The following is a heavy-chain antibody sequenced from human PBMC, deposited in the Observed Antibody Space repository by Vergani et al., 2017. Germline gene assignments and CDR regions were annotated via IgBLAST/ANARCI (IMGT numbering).Heavy chain of an antibody. CDR1: GFTFSSYA. J-gene: IGHJ6*02. CDR2: IKSTFDRGTT. CDR3: TTDPRYCGDGSCYWLRDHHYYGMDV. V-gene: IGHV3-15*01. D-gene: IGHD2-21*01. Sequence: EVQLLESGGGLVQPGGSLRLSCAASGFTFSSYAMSWVRQAPGKGLEWVGRIKSTFDRGTTDYAAAVKGRFTISRDDSKNTLFLQMNGLKTEDIGVYYCTTDPRYCGDGSCYWLRDHHYYGMDVWGQGTTVT.